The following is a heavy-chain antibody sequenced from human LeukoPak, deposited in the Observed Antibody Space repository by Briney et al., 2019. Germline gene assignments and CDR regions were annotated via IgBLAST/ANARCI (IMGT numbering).Heavy chain of an antibody. D-gene: IGHD2-15*01. CDR3: ARDGACSGGSCYSSDTDAFDI. J-gene: IGHJ3*02. Sequence: GGSLRLSCAASGFTFSSYAMHWVRQAPGKGLEWVAVISYDGSNKYYADSVKGRFTISRDNSKNTLYRQMNSLRAEDTAVCYCARDGACSGGSCYSSDTDAFDIWGQGTMDTVSS. CDR2: ISYDGSNK. CDR1: GFTFSSYA. V-gene: IGHV3-30-3*01.